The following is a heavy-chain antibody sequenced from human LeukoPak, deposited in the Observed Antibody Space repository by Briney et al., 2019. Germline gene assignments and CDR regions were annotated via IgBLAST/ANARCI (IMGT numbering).Heavy chain of an antibody. Sequence: LVKVSCKASGGTFSSYAISWVRQAPGQGLEWMGGIIPIFGTANYAQKFQGRVTITADESTSTAYMELSSLRSEDTAVYYCARGARYYYTDAFDIWGQGTMVTVSS. V-gene: IGHV1-69*13. CDR3: ARGARYYYTDAFDI. J-gene: IGHJ3*02. CDR1: GGTFSSYA. CDR2: IIPIFGTA. D-gene: IGHD3-22*01.